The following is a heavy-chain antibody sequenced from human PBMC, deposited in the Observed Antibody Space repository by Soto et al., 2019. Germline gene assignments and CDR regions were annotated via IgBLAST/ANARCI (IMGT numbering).Heavy chain of an antibody. CDR1: GGTFSSYA. V-gene: IGHV1-69*01. D-gene: IGHD3-10*01. Sequence: QVQLVQSGAEVKKPGSSVKVSCKASGGTFSSYAISWVRQAPGQGLEWMGGIIPIFGTANYAQKFQGRVTITADESTSTAYMEPSSLRSEDTAVYYCARGLRGMVRGVKTYYFDYWGQGTLVTVSS. J-gene: IGHJ4*02. CDR3: ARGLRGMVRGVKTYYFDY. CDR2: IIPIFGTA.